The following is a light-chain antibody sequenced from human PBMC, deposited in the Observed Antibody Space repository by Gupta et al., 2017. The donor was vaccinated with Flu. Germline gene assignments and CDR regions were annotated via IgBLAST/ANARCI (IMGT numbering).Light chain of an antibody. Sequence: SLSASVGDRVAITCQANEDISNYLNWYQQKPGKAPKLLIYDASNLETGVPSRFSGTGSGMEFTLIISSLQAEDSATYFCQQYDDGPHITFGPGTKVGVK. J-gene: IGKJ3*01. CDR1: EDISNY. CDR3: QQYDDGPHIT. CDR2: DAS. V-gene: IGKV1-33*01.